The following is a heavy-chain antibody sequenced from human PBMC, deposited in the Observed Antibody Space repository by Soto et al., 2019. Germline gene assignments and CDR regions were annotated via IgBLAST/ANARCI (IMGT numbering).Heavy chain of an antibody. CDR1: CYTFTSYG. J-gene: IGHJ4*02. V-gene: IGHV1-18*01. CDR3: ARDFGGGSPTYFDY. CDR2: ISAYNGNT. Sequence: ASVKVSCKASCYTFTSYGISWVRQAPGQGLEWMGWISAYNGNTNYAQKLQGRVTMTTDTSTSTAYMALRSLRSDDTAVYYCARDFGGGSPTYFDYWGQGTLVTVSS. D-gene: IGHD2-15*01.